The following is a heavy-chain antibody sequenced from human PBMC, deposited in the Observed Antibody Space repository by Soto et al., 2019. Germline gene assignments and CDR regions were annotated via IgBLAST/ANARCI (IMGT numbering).Heavy chain of an antibody. J-gene: IGHJ6*02. V-gene: IGHV1-2*02. CDR1: GYTFTGYY. Sequence: ASVKVSCKASGYTFTGYYMHWVRQAPGQGLEWMGWINPNSGGTNYAQKFQGRVTMTRDTSISTAYMELSRLRSDDTAVYYCARSNPHYYYYGMDVWGQGTTVTVSS. CDR2: INPNSGGT. CDR3: ARSNPHYYYYGMDV.